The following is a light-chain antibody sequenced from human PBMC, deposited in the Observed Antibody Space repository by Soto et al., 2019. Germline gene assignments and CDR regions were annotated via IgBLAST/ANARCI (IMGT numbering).Light chain of an antibody. V-gene: IGKV3-15*01. CDR3: QQYNNWPPTWT. J-gene: IGKJ1*01. CDR1: QSVSNN. CDR2: GAS. Sequence: EVVMTQYPAILSVSPGASATPCCRGIQSVSNNLAWYQQKPGQTPRLLIYGASTRATGFPARFSGSGSGTEFTLTISSLQSEDFAVYYCQQYNNWPPTWTFGQGTKVDI.